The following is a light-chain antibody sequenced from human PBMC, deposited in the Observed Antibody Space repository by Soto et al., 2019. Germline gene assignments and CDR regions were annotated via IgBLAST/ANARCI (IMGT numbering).Light chain of an antibody. V-gene: IGLV2-14*01. Sequence: QSALTQPASVSGSPGQSITISCAGTMRDVGAYNLVSWYQQHPGKAPKLMIYEVSNRPSGVSNRFSGSKSGNTASLTISGLQAEDEADYYCSSYTSSSTYVFGTGTKLTVL. J-gene: IGLJ1*01. CDR2: EVS. CDR1: MRDVGAYNL. CDR3: SSYTSSSTYV.